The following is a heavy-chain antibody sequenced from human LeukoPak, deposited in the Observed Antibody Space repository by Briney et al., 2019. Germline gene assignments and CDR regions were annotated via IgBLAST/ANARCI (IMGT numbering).Heavy chain of an antibody. CDR1: GGSFSGYY. CDR3: ARRDIVVVDDAFDI. D-gene: IGHD2-15*01. J-gene: IGHJ3*02. V-gene: IGHV4-34*01. CDR2: INHSGST. Sequence: SETLSLACAVYGGSFSGYYWSWIRQPPGKGLEWIGEINHSGSTNYNPSLKSRVTISVDTSKNQFSLKLSSVTAADTAVYYCARRDIVVVDDAFDIWGQGTMVTVSS.